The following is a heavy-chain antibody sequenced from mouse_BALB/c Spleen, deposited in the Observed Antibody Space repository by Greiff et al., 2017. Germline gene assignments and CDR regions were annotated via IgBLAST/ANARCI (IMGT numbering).Heavy chain of an antibody. Sequence: VHVKQSGAELVKPGASVKLSCTASGFNIKDTYMHWVKQRPEQGLEWIGRIDPANGNTKYDPKFQGKATITADTSSNTAYLQLSSLTSEDTAVYYCARFYGSYYYAMDYWGQGTSVTVSS. CDR2: IDPANGNT. V-gene: IGHV14-3*02. CDR1: GFNIKDTY. D-gene: IGHD1-1*01. J-gene: IGHJ4*01. CDR3: ARFYGSYYYAMDY.